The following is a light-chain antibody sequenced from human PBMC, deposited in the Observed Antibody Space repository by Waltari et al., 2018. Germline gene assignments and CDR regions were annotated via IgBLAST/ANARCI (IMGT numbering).Light chain of an antibody. CDR3: TSYTSSITWV. V-gene: IGLV2-14*01. CDR1: SRHLAPYTY. Sequence: QSALTQPAPVSGYPGQSITISCTGPSRHLAPYTYVSWYQQHPGKAPRLMIFAVTNRPSGVSNRFSGSKSGNTASLTISGLQPEDEGDYYCTSYTSSITWVFGGGTKLTVL. CDR2: AVT. J-gene: IGLJ3*02.